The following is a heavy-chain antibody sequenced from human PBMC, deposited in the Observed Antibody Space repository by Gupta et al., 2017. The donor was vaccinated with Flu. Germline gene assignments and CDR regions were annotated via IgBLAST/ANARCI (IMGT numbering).Heavy chain of an antibody. V-gene: IGHV3-48*03. CDR2: INRVGNTV. Sequence: FSNYEMNWIRQAPGKGLEWLSYINRVGNTVYYADSVKGRFTISRDNAKNSLHLQMNSLRAEDTAVYYCARDRGNLGGRFDYWGQGTLVTASS. CDR3: ARDRGNLGGRFDY. CDR1: FSNYE. D-gene: IGHD3-16*01. J-gene: IGHJ4*02.